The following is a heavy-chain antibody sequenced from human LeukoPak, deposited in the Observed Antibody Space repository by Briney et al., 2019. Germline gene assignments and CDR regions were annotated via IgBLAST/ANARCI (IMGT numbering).Heavy chain of an antibody. Sequence: GGSLRLSCAASGFTFSSYAMHWVRQAPGKGLEYVSAISSNGGSTYYANSVKGRFTISRDNSKNTLYLQMGSLSAEDMAVYYCARGYYDSSGYPMEYWYFDLWGRGTLVTVSS. CDR3: ARGYYDSSGYPMEYWYFDL. CDR2: ISSNGGST. D-gene: IGHD3-22*01. CDR1: GFTFSSYA. J-gene: IGHJ2*01. V-gene: IGHV3-64*01.